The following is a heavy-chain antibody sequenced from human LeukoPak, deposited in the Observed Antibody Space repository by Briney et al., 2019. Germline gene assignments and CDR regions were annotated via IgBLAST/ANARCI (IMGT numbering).Heavy chain of an antibody. CDR2: IYYSGTS. CDR3: ASGGTGDPFHWYFDL. V-gene: IGHV4-59*12. D-gene: IGHD3-16*01. Sequence: PSETLSLTCNVSGCSICGFHWIWMRQPPGKGLEWLVNIYYSGTSNDNPSLKSRVTMSEDTTKNQFSVQRNSVTPEDTAIYYWASGGTGDPFHWYFDLWGGSTPVTVSS. J-gene: IGHJ2*01. CDR1: GCSICGFH.